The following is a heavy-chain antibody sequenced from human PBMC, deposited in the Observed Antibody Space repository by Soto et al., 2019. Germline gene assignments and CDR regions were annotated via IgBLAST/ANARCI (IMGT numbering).Heavy chain of an antibody. CDR1: GYTFGSYY. D-gene: IGHD6-19*01. V-gene: IGHV1-46*03. J-gene: IGHJ4*02. CDR3: ARASVSGRRFDY. CDR2: INPSGGST. Sequence: ASVKVSCKASGYTFGSYYMHWVRQAPGQGLEWMGVINPSGGSTTYAQKFQGRVTMTRDTSTTTFYMELSSLTSEDTAVYYCARASVSGRRFDYWGEGTLVTVSS.